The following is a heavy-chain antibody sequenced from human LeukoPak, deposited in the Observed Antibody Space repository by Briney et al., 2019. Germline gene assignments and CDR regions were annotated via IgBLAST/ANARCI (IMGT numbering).Heavy chain of an antibody. Sequence: GESLQISCKGSGYSFTTYWISWVRQMPGKGLEWMGRVDPSDSYTNYSPSFGGHVTISADKSISTAYLQWSSLRASDTAMYYCARLNNYGSGSYLYWGQGTLVTVSS. J-gene: IGHJ4*02. D-gene: IGHD3-10*01. CDR3: ARLNNYGSGSYLY. CDR1: GYSFTTYW. CDR2: VDPSDSYT. V-gene: IGHV5-10-1*01.